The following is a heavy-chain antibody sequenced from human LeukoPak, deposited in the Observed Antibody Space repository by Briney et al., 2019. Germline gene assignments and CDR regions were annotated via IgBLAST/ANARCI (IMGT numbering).Heavy chain of an antibody. CDR1: GGSISSKNW. CDR3: ASGRDGYNY. D-gene: IGHD5-24*01. V-gene: IGHV4-4*02. CDR2: IYHGGST. J-gene: IGHJ4*02. Sequence: SGTLSLTCAVSGGSISSKNWWSWVRPPPGKGLEWIGEIYHGGSTNYNPSLKSRVTISVDTSKNQFSLKLSSVTAADTAVYYCASGRDGYNYLGQGTLVTVSS.